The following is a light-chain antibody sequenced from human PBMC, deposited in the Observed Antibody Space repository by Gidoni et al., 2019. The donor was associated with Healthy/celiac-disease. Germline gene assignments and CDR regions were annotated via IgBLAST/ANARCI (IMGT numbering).Light chain of an antibody. CDR3: QQRSNWRWT. CDR1: QSVSSY. J-gene: IGKJ1*01. V-gene: IGKV3-11*01. CDR2: DAS. Sequence: EIVFTQSPATLSLPPGERATLSCRASQSVSSYLAWYQPKPGKAPRLLIYDASNRATGIPARFSGSGSGTDFTLTISSLEPEDFAVYYCQQRSNWRWTFGQGTKVEIK.